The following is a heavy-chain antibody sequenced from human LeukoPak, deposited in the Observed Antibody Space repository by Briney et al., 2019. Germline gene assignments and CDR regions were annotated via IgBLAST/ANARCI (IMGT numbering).Heavy chain of an antibody. D-gene: IGHD3-3*01. CDR3: ASDRGMYYDFWSGPFDYYYYYGMDV. CDR1: GGSISSYY. J-gene: IGHJ6*02. CDR2: IYTSGST. V-gene: IGHV4-4*07. Sequence: SETLSLTCTVSGGSISSYYWSWIRQPAGKGLEWIGRIYTSGSTNYNPSLKSRVTMSVDTSKNQFSLKLSSVSAADTAVYYCASDRGMYYDFWSGPFDYYYYYGMDVWGQGTTVTVSS.